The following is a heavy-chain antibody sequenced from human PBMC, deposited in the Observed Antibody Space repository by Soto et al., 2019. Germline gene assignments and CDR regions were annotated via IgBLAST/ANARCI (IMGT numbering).Heavy chain of an antibody. V-gene: IGHV6-1*01. Sequence: PSQTLSLTCAVSGDSVSINSAAWNWIRQSPSRGLEWLGGTYYRSKWYNDYAVSVKSRININADTSKNQISLQLNSVTPEDTAVYYCARAGPDYYYYGLDVWGQGTTVTVSS. J-gene: IGHJ6*02. CDR1: GDSVSINSAA. D-gene: IGHD3-10*01. CDR2: TYYRSKWYN. CDR3: ARAGPDYYYYGLDV.